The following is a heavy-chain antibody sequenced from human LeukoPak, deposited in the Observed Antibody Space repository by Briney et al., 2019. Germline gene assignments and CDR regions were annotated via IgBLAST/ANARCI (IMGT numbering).Heavy chain of an antibody. D-gene: IGHD3-3*01. Sequence: SETLSLTCTVSGGSVSSGSYYWSWIRQPPGKGLEWIGYIYYSGSTNYNPSLKSRVTISVDTSKNQFSLKLSSVTAVDTAVYYCARAPGDAIFGVENYYYYGMDVWGQGTTVTVSS. V-gene: IGHV4-61*01. CDR3: ARAPGDAIFGVENYYYYGMDV. CDR2: IYYSGST. J-gene: IGHJ6*02. CDR1: GGSVSSGSYY.